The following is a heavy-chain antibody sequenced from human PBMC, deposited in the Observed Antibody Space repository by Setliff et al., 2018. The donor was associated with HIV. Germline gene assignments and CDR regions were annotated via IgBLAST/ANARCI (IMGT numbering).Heavy chain of an antibody. V-gene: IGHV1-46*01. CDR3: ARMYSGYDWSPAGARTRYFDY. CDR1: GYTFTSDY. J-gene: IGHJ4*02. D-gene: IGHD5-12*01. Sequence: GASVKVSCKASGYTFTSDYIHWVRQAPGQGLEWMGIINPAGNPTSYAQKFEGSVTMTGDTSIRTVYMDLSSLRSDDTAVYYCARMYSGYDWSPAGARTRYFDYWGQGTLVTVSS. CDR2: INPAGNPT.